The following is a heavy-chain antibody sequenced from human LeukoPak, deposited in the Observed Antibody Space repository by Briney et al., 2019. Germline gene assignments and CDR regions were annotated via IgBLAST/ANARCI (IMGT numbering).Heavy chain of an antibody. CDR1: GFTFSSYS. CDR3: ARVEELLWSTRGPYYYGMDV. J-gene: IGHJ6*02. V-gene: IGHV3-48*04. D-gene: IGHD3-10*01. Sequence: GGSLRLSCAASGFTFSSYSMNWVRQAPGKGLEWVSYISSSSSTIYYADSVKGRFTISRDNAKNSLYLQMNSLRAEDTAVYYCARVEELLWSTRGPYYYGMDVWGQGTTVTVSS. CDR2: ISSSSSTI.